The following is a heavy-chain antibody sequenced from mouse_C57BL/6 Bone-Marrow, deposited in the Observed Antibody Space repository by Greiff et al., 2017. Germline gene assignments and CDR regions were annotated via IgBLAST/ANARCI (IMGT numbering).Heavy chain of an antibody. V-gene: IGHV1-53*01. CDR3: ARYYGSSGWYFDV. D-gene: IGHD1-1*01. Sequence: QVQLQQPGPELVKPGASVKLSCKASGYTFTSYWMHWVKQRPGQGLEWIGNINPSNGGTNYNEKFKSKATLTVDKSSSTAYMQLRSLTSEDSAVYYCARYYGSSGWYFDVWGTGTTVTVSS. CDR2: INPSNGGT. J-gene: IGHJ1*03. CDR1: GYTFTSYW.